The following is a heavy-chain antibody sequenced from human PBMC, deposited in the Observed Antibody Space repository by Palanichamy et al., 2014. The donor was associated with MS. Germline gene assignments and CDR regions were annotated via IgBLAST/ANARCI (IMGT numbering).Heavy chain of an antibody. CDR1: GFTLSNHA. CDR2: ISYTGGDT. CDR3: ATAQYCSGDTCHYYYGMDV. V-gene: IGHV3-23*01. J-gene: IGHJ6*02. Sequence: EVQVLESGGGLVQPGGFLRLSCAASGFTLSNHAMSWVRQAPGKGLEWVSGISYTGGDTYYADSVKGRFTISRDTSKNTLYLQMNSLRAEDTAVYYCATAQYCSGDTCHYYYGMDVWGQGTTVTVSS. D-gene: IGHD2-15*01.